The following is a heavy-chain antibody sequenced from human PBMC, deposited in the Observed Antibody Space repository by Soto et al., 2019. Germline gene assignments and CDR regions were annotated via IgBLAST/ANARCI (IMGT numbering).Heavy chain of an antibody. D-gene: IGHD7-27*01. CDR1: GCTFDNYA. V-gene: IGHV3-23*01. CDR3: ARTARDILGALEY. CDR2: ISGGTT. Sequence: GGSLRLSCASSGCTFDNYAMSCVRQAPGKGLEWVSSISGGTTNYADSVKGRFTFSRDNSKNTLYLQMNSLRAEDTALYYCARTARDILGALEYWCQGTLDTVSS. J-gene: IGHJ4*02.